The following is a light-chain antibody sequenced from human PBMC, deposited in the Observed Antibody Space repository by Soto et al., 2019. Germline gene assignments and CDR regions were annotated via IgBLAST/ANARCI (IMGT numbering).Light chain of an antibody. CDR1: QSVNNN. J-gene: IGKJ1*01. Sequence: EIVMTQSPVTLSVSPGERATLSCTASQSVNNNVAWYQQKPGHTPRLLIYSASIGATGTPARFSGSGSGSDFTLTISSLQSEDFAVYYCQQYGSSPRTFGQGTKVEVK. CDR2: SAS. CDR3: QQYGSSPRT. V-gene: IGKV3-15*01.